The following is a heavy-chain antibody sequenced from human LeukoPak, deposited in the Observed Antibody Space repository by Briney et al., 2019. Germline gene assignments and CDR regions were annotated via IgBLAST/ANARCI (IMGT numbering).Heavy chain of an antibody. CDR3: ARVSSSGWYSPKPHFDY. D-gene: IGHD6-19*01. J-gene: IGHJ4*02. Sequence: PGGSLRLSCAASRFTFSSYSMNWVRQAPGKGLEWVSSISSSSSYIYYADSVKGRFTISRDNAKNSLYLQMNSLRAEDTAVYYCARVSSSGWYSPKPHFDYWGQGTLVTVSS. CDR1: RFTFSSYS. CDR2: ISSSSSYI. V-gene: IGHV3-21*01.